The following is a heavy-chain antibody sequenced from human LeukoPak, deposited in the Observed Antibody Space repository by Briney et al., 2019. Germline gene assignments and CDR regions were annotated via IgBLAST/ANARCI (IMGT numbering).Heavy chain of an antibody. CDR3: ATDRRGYSGYELYYYYGMDV. CDR1: GFTFSSYG. J-gene: IGHJ6*02. D-gene: IGHD5-12*01. Sequence: PGRSLRLSCAAAGFTFSSYGMHWVRQAPGKGLEWVAGIWYDGSNKYYADSVKGRFTISRDNSKNTLYLQMNSLRAEDTAVYYCATDRRGYSGYELYYYYGMDVWGQGTTVTVSS. CDR2: IWYDGSNK. V-gene: IGHV3-33*01.